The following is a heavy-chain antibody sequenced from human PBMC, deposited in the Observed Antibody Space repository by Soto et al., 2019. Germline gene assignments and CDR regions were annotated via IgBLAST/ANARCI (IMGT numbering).Heavy chain of an antibody. J-gene: IGHJ6*02. CDR3: IQGRCGGDFLQSYAFYYYYGMDV. V-gene: IGHV2-5*02. CDR1: AFSLSTGGVG. Sequence: QITLKESGPTLVKPTQTLTLTCTFSAFSLSTGGVGVGWIRQPPGKALEWLALIYWDDDKRYSLSLRSRLTITKHTSKNQVVLTMTTMDPVDTPTYYCIQGRCGGDFLQSYAFYYYYGMDVWGQGSTVTVSS. CDR2: IYWDDDK. D-gene: IGHD2-21*02.